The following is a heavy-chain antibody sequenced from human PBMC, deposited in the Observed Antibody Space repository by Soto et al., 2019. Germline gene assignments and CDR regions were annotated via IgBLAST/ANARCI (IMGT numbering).Heavy chain of an antibody. V-gene: IGHV3-33*01. CDR2: IWYDGSNK. Sequence: QVQLVESGGGVVQPGRSLRLSCAASGFTFSSYGMHWVRQAPGKGLEWVAGIWYDGSNKYYADSVKGRFTISRDNSKNTQNLQITSLRAVDTAVYYCARVPLCATEEDFAYWGQGTLVTVSS. CDR3: ARVPLCATEEDFAY. J-gene: IGHJ4*02. D-gene: IGHD4-17*01. CDR1: GFTFSSYG.